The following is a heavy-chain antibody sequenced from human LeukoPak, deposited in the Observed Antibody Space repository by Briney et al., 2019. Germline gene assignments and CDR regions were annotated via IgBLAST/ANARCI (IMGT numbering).Heavy chain of an antibody. J-gene: IGHJ5*02. V-gene: IGHV4-39*01. D-gene: IGHD1-1*01. Sequence: SETLSLSCTVSGVSISSDDYFWGWIRQSPGKGLAWIASVSYSGTVYYNPSLESRVTISLDTSKNQFSLKLSSVTAADTAVYYCARPVPSRLGWFDPWGQGTLVTVSS. CDR1: GVSISSDDYF. CDR2: VSYSGTV. CDR3: ARPVPSRLGWFDP.